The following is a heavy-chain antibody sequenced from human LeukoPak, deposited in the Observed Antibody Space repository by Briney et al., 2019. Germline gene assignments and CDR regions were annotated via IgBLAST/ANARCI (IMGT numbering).Heavy chain of an antibody. CDR1: GYTLTSYG. V-gene: IGHV1-18*01. J-gene: IGHJ6*02. D-gene: IGHD3-10*01. Sequence: ASVKVSCKASGYTLTSYGISWVRQAPGQGLEWMGWISAYNGNTNYAQKLQGRVTMTTDTSTSTAYMELRSLRSDDTAVYYCARDRRSHYGSGSYYYYYYYGMDVWGQGTTVTVSS. CDR2: ISAYNGNT. CDR3: ARDRRSHYGSGSYYYYYYYGMDV.